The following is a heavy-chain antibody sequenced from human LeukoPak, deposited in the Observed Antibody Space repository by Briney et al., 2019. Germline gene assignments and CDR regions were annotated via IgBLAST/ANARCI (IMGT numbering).Heavy chain of an antibody. Sequence: GGSLRLSCAASGFTFSDYYMSWIRQAPGKGLEWVSYISSSGSTIYYADSVKGRFTISRDNAKNSLYLQMNSLRAEDTAVYYCARDDSSGYYAPDDGMDVWGQGTTVTVSS. J-gene: IGHJ6*02. V-gene: IGHV3-11*04. CDR1: GFTFSDYY. D-gene: IGHD3-22*01. CDR3: ARDDSSGYYAPDDGMDV. CDR2: ISSSGSTI.